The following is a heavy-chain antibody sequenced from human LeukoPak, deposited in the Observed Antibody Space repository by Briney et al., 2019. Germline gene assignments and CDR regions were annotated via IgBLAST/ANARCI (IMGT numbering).Heavy chain of an antibody. V-gene: IGHV4-34*01. D-gene: IGHD3-16*02. CDR1: GFTFSDYY. J-gene: IGHJ4*02. CDR3: ARGTSYYDYVWGSYRPFDY. Sequence: LRLSCAASGFTFSDYYMNWIRQPPGKGLEWIGEINHSGSTNYNPSLKSRVTISVDTSKNQFSLKLSSVTAADTAVYYCARGTSYYDYVWGSYRPFDYWGQGALVTVSS. CDR2: INHSGST.